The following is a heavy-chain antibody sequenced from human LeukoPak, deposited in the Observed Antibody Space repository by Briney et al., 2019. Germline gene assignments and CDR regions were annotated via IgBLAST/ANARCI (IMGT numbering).Heavy chain of an antibody. J-gene: IGHJ5*02. D-gene: IGHD6-6*01. V-gene: IGHV1-69*01. Sequence: ASVKVPCKASGGTFSSYAISWVRQAPGQGLEWMGGIIPIFGTANYAQKFQGRVTITADESTSTAYMELSSLRSEDTAVYYCARSLYSSSSGYWGANWFDPWGQGTLVTVSS. CDR2: IIPIFGTA. CDR1: GGTFSSYA. CDR3: ARSLYSSSSGYWGANWFDP.